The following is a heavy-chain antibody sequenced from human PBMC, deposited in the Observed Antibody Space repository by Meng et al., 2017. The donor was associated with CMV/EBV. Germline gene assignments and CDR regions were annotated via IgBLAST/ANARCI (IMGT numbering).Heavy chain of an antibody. Sequence: ASVKVSCKASGYTFTSYDINWVRQATGQGLEWMGWMNPNSGNTGYAQKFQGRVTITRNTSISTAYMELSSLRSEDTAVYYCARGKRYYDSWSGYYNDYGMDVWGQGTTVTVSS. D-gene: IGHD3-3*01. J-gene: IGHJ6*02. CDR1: GYTFTSYD. CDR2: MNPNSGNT. V-gene: IGHV1-8*03. CDR3: ARGKRYYDSWSGYYNDYGMDV.